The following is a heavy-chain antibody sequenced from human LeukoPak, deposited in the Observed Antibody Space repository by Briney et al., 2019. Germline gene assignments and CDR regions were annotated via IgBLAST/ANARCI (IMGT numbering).Heavy chain of an antibody. CDR2: ISYSGNT. CDR3: ARHAPPYMGSGWSAGWDNPYYFDY. Sequence: SENLSLTCTVSGGSISSNYWSWIRQPPGKGLEWIGHISYSGNTNYNPSLKSRVTISVDTSKNQFSLKLSSVTAADTAVYYCARHAPPYMGSGWSAGWDNPYYFDYWGQGTLVTVSS. D-gene: IGHD6-19*01. CDR1: GGSISSNY. J-gene: IGHJ4*02. V-gene: IGHV4-59*08.